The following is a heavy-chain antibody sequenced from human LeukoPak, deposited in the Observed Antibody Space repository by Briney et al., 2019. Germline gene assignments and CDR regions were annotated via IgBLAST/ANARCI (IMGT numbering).Heavy chain of an antibody. V-gene: IGHV3-30*04. Sequence: PGGSLRLSCAASGFTFSSYAMHWVRQAPGKGLEWVAVISYDGSNKYYADSVKGRFTISRDNSKNTLYLQMNSLRAEDTAVYYCARGGKYYDSKDAFDIWGQGTMVTVSS. D-gene: IGHD3-22*01. CDR3: ARGGKYYDSKDAFDI. CDR2: ISYDGSNK. CDR1: GFTFSSYA. J-gene: IGHJ3*02.